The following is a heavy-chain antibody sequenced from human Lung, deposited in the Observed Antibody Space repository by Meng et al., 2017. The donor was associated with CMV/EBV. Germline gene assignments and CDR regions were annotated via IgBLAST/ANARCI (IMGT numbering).Heavy chain of an antibody. Sequence: VVVVGSGSELKKPWTSWKVSCQAAGYTFTISSMNWVRHAPGQGLEWMGWININTGNPTYAQGSTGRFVFSLDTSVSTAYLQIDSLKADDTAVYYCARGNGWRFDYWGQGTLVTVSS. D-gene: IGHD6-19*01. CDR1: GYTFTISS. CDR2: ININTGNP. V-gene: IGHV7-4-1*01. CDR3: ARGNGWRFDY. J-gene: IGHJ4*02.